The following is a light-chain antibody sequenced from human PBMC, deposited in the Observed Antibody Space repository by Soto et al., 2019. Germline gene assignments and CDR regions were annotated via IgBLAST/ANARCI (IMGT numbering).Light chain of an antibody. CDR1: QSISNN. V-gene: IGKV3-15*01. Sequence: EIVMTQSPATLSVSPGERATLSCRASQSISNNLAWYHQRPGQAPRLLIYGASTRATVIPARFSGSGSGTEFTLNISSLQSEDFAVYYCQQYNNWWTFGQGTRVEIK. CDR2: GAS. J-gene: IGKJ1*01. CDR3: QQYNNWWT.